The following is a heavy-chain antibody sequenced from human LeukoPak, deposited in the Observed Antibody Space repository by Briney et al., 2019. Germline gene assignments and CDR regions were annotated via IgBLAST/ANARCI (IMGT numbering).Heavy chain of an antibody. V-gene: IGHV4-59*01. D-gene: IGHD2-21*02. CDR3: ARAAYCGSDCYYYFEY. Sequence: SETLSLTCTVSGGSISPYSWSWIRQPPGKGLEWIGYIYYSGSTSYNPSLKSRVTISVDTSKNQFSLKLSSVTAADTAVYYCARAAYCGSDCYYYFEYWGQGTLVTVSS. J-gene: IGHJ4*02. CDR1: GGSISPYS. CDR2: IYYSGST.